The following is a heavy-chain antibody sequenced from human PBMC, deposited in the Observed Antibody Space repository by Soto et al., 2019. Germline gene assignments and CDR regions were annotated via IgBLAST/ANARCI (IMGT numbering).Heavy chain of an antibody. CDR2: IDWDDDK. D-gene: IGHD5-12*01. CDR3: ARMPHPKLSGYAPPPIYYYSMDV. Sequence: SGPTLVNPTQTLTMTCTFSGFSLSTSGMCVSWIRQPPGEALEWLARIDWDDDKCYSTSLKTRLTISKDTSKNQVVLTMTNMDPVDTATYNCARMPHPKLSGYAPPPIYYYSMDVWGKGTTVTVSS. J-gene: IGHJ6*03. CDR1: GFSLSTSGMC. V-gene: IGHV2-70*11.